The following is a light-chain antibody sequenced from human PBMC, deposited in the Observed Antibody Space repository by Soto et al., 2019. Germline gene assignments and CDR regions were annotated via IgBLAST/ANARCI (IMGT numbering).Light chain of an antibody. Sequence: QSALTQPASVSGSPGQSITISCTGTSSDVGSYNLVSWYQQHPGKAPKLMIYEGSKRPSGVSNRFSGSKSGNTASLTISGLQAEDEADYYCCSSAGSSTVVFGGGTKLTAL. J-gene: IGLJ2*01. CDR3: CSSAGSSTVV. CDR1: SSDVGSYNL. CDR2: EGS. V-gene: IGLV2-23*01.